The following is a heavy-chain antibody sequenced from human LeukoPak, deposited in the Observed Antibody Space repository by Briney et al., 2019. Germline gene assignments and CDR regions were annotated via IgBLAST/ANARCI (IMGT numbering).Heavy chain of an antibody. V-gene: IGHV1-18*01. CDR3: ARDVRSTAAADPLGY. J-gene: IGHJ4*02. D-gene: IGHD6-13*01. CDR1: GYTFTSYG. Sequence: ASVKVSCKASGYTFTSYGTSWVRQAPGQGLEWMGWISAYNGNTNYAQKLQGRVTLTTDTSTSTAYMELRSLRSDDTAVYYCARDVRSTAAADPLGYWGQGTLVTVSS. CDR2: ISAYNGNT.